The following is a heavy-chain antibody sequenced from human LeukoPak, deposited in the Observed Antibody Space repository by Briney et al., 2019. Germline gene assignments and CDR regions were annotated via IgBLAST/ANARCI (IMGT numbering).Heavy chain of an antibody. D-gene: IGHD5-12*01. J-gene: IGHJ4*02. CDR2: IIPIFGTA. CDR1: PYTRIDLS. Sequence: SVKVSCKISPYTRIDLSIHWVRQAPGQGLEWMGGIIPIFGTANYAQKFQGRVTITADESTSTAYMELSSLRSEDTAVYYCAREGAIGYSGYGEFDYWGQGTLVTVSS. V-gene: IGHV1-69*13. CDR3: AREGAIGYSGYGEFDY.